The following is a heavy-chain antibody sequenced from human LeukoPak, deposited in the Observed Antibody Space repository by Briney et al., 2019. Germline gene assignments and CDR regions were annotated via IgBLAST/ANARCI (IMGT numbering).Heavy chain of an antibody. Sequence: GGSLRLSCAASGFTFSSYEMNWVRQAPGKGLEWVSYIDTSTGTIHYADSVKGRFTISRDNAKSSLYLQMNSLRAEDTALYYCAKDRRPYSGSYDYWGQGTQVTVSS. D-gene: IGHD1-26*01. CDR3: AKDRRPYSGSYDY. V-gene: IGHV3-48*03. J-gene: IGHJ4*02. CDR1: GFTFSSYE. CDR2: IDTSTGTI.